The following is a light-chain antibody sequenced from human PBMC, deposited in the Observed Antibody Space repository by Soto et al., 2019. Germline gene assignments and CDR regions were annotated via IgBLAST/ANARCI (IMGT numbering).Light chain of an antibody. CDR1: QSVSSNY. CDR3: QQRSNWIT. CDR2: DAS. V-gene: IGKV3D-20*02. Sequence: EIVLKHSPGTLSLSPCERAALSSRASQSVSSNYLAWYQQKPGQAPRLLIYDASNRATGIPARFSGSGSGTDFTLTISSLEPEDFAVYYCQQRSNWITFGQGTRLEI. J-gene: IGKJ5*01.